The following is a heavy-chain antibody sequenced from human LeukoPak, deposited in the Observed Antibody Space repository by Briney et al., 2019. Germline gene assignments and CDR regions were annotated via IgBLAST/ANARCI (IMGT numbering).Heavy chain of an antibody. Sequence: SETLSLTCTVSGGSISSSSYYWGWIRQPPGKGLEWIGSIHYSGSTYYNPSLKSRVTISVDTSKNQFSLKLSSVTAADTAVYYCARAGGIVASGAFDIWGQGTMVTVSS. CDR1: GGSISSSSYY. CDR3: ARAGGIVASGAFDI. J-gene: IGHJ3*02. CDR2: IHYSGST. V-gene: IGHV4-39*01. D-gene: IGHD1-26*01.